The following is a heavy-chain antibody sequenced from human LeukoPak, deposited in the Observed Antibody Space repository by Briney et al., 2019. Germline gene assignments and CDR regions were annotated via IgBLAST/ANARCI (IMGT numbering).Heavy chain of an antibody. D-gene: IGHD6-19*01. CDR2: ISGSGGNT. CDR3: AKIAVAGTSGY. Sequence: GGSLRLSCAASGFTFSTYAMSWVRQAPGKGLEWVSAISGSGGNTYYADSVKGRFTISRDNSKNTLYLQMNSLRVEDTAVYYCAKIAVAGTSGYWGQGTLVTVSS. J-gene: IGHJ4*02. V-gene: IGHV3-23*01. CDR1: GFTFSTYA.